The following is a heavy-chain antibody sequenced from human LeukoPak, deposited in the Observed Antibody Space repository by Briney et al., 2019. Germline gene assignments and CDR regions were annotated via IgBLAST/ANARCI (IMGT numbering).Heavy chain of an antibody. V-gene: IGHV5-10-1*01. J-gene: IGHJ5*02. CDR3: ARHSAGYCSSTSCYAHWFDP. Sequence: GESLKISCKGSGYSFTSYWISWVRQMPGKGLEWMGRIDPSDSYTNYSPSFQGHVTISADKSISTAYLQWSSLKASDTAMYYCARHSAGYCSSTSCYAHWFDPWGQGTLVTVSS. D-gene: IGHD2-2*01. CDR1: GYSFTSYW. CDR2: IDPSDSYT.